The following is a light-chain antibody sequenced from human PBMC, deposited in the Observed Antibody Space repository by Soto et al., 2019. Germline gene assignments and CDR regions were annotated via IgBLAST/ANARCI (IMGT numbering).Light chain of an antibody. CDR1: QSVSSN. CDR2: GAS. V-gene: IGKV3-15*01. CDR3: QQRSNWLT. J-gene: IGKJ4*01. Sequence: EIVMTQSPATLSVSPGERATLSCRASQSVSSNLAWFQQNPGQAPRLLIYGASTRATGIPARFSGSGSGTDFTLTISSLQSEDFAVYYCQQRSNWLTFGGGTKVEIK.